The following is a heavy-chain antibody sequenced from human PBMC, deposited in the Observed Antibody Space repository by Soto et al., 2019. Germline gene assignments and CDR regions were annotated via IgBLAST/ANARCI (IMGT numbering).Heavy chain of an antibody. V-gene: IGHV4-59*01. J-gene: IGHJ3*02. CDR2: IYYSGST. D-gene: IGHD4-17*01. CDR1: GGSISSYY. Sequence: SETLSLTCTVSGGSISSYYWSWIRQPPGKGLEWIGYIYYSGSTNYNPSLKSRVTISVDTSKNQFSLKLSSVTAADTAVYYCASFYGGGDAFDIWGQGTMVTVSS. CDR3: ASFYGGGDAFDI.